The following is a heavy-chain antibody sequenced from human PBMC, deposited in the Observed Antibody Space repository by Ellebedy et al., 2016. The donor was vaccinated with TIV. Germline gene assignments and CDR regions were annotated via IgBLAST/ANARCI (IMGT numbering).Heavy chain of an antibody. J-gene: IGHJ4*02. CDR3: AKLDSSGYYYGRFDY. CDR2: ISSSGVST. V-gene: IGHV3-23*01. CDR1: GFTFRNFA. Sequence: GESLKISCAASGFTFRNFAMTWVRQAPGKGLEWVSSISSSGVSTDYADSVRGRVTISRDNSKNTLYLQMNSLRADDSAVYYCAKLDSSGYYYGRFDYWGQGTLGTVSS. D-gene: IGHD3-22*01.